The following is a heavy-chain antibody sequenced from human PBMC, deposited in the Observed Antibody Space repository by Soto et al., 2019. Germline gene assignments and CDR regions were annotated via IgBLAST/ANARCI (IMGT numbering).Heavy chain of an antibody. D-gene: IGHD3-16*02. J-gene: IGHJ4*02. Sequence: GGSLRLSCAASGFSFNIYAMSWVRQAPGKGLEWVSGISGSGDRTHYVDSVKGRFTISRDNVKNTLYLQMNSLRAEDTALYYCAKASTYEYVWGSFRYYFDHWGQGALVTVSS. CDR2: ISGSGDRT. V-gene: IGHV3-23*01. CDR3: AKASTYEYVWGSFRYYFDH. CDR1: GFSFNIYA.